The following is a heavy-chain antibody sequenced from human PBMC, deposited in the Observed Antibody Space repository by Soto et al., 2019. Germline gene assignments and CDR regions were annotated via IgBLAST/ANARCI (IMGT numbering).Heavy chain of an antibody. CDR2: IMPFIDTS. V-gene: IGHV1-69*06. D-gene: IGHD2-2*01. J-gene: IGHJ4*02. CDR1: GGTFGSYT. Sequence: QVQLVQSGAEVKKPGSSVKVSCKASGGTFGSYTLNWVRQAPGQGLEWLGGIMPFIDTSTYAQMLQGRVTITADKSTSTVYMELSSLKSDDTAVYYCARGGYASRYRFDYWGQGTLVTVSS. CDR3: ARGGYASRYRFDY.